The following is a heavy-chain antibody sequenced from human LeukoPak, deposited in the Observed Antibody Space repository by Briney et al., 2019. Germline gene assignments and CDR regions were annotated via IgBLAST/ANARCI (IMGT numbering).Heavy chain of an antibody. Sequence: PGGSLRLSCAASGFTFSSCSMNWVRQAPGKGLEWVSSISSSSSYIYYADSVKGRFTISRDNAKNSLYLQMNSLRAEDTAVYYCAREGVLTMVRGVIITFPYYYYMDVWGKGTTVTISS. J-gene: IGHJ6*03. CDR3: AREGVLTMVRGVIITFPYYYYMDV. D-gene: IGHD3-10*01. CDR1: GFTFSSCS. CDR2: ISSSSSYI. V-gene: IGHV3-21*01.